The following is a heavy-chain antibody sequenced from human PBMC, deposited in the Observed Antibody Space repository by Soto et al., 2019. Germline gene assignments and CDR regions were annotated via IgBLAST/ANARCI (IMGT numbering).Heavy chain of an antibody. CDR2: MNPNSGNT. CDR3: ARGLDYDFWSGYYYGAFDI. Sequence: ASVKVSCKASGYTFTSYDINWVRQATGQRLEWMGWMNPNSGNTGYAQKFQGRVTMTRNTSISTAYMELSSLRSEDTAVYYCARGLDYDFWSGYYYGAFDIWGQGTMVTVSS. V-gene: IGHV1-8*01. D-gene: IGHD3-3*01. CDR1: GYTFTSYD. J-gene: IGHJ3*02.